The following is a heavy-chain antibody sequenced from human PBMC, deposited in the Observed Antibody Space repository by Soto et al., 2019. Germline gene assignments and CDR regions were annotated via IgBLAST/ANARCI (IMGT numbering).Heavy chain of an antibody. CDR2: ISGSDGST. CDR1: GFTFSRYA. CDR3: AKSSSTWWRGSDY. D-gene: IGHD2-2*01. J-gene: IGHJ4*02. Sequence: GGSLRLSCAASGFTFSRYAMSWVRQAPGKGQGWVSTISGSDGSTYYADSVKGRFTISRDNSKNTLYLQMNSLRAEDTAVYYCAKSSSTWWRGSDYWGKGNLVTVCS. V-gene: IGHV3-23*01.